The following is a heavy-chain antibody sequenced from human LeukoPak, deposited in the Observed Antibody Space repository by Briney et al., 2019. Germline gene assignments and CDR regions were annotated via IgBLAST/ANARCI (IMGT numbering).Heavy chain of an antibody. D-gene: IGHD1-1*01. CDR3: AGEAGTTFRTTTFDS. V-gene: IGHV1-69*06. CDR2: IIPIFNTT. CDR1: ADTFSNYP. J-gene: IGHJ4*02. Sequence: SVKVSCKASADTFSNYPISWVRQAPGRGLEWMGGIIPIFNTTNYAQKFQGRVTITADKSTNSAYMELSSLRSEDTAVYYCAGEAGTTFRTTTFDSWGQGTRVTVSS.